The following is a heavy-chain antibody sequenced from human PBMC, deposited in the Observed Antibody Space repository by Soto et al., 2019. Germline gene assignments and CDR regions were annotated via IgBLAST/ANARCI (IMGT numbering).Heavy chain of an antibody. CDR3: ARDQELGPYYYYGMDV. CDR2: INSDGSST. J-gene: IGHJ6*02. Sequence: PGGSLRLSCAASGFTFSSYWMHWVRQAPGKGLVWVSRINSDGSSTSYADSVKGRFTISRDNARNTLYLQMNSLRAEDTAVYYCARDQELGPYYYYGMDVWAQGTTVTVSS. V-gene: IGHV3-74*01. CDR1: GFTFSSYW. D-gene: IGHD1-7*01.